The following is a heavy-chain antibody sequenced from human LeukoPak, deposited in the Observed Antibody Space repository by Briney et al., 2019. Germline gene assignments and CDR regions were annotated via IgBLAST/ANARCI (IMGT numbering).Heavy chain of an antibody. CDR2: FDPEDGET. CDR1: GYTFTSYG. D-gene: IGHD6-13*01. Sequence: GALVKVSCKASGYTFTSYGISWVRQAPGKGLEWMGGFDPEDGETIYAQKFQGRVTMTEDTSTDTAYMELSSLRSEDTAVYYCATDLRQLVRWGQGTLVTVSS. J-gene: IGHJ4*02. V-gene: IGHV1-24*01. CDR3: ATDLRQLVR.